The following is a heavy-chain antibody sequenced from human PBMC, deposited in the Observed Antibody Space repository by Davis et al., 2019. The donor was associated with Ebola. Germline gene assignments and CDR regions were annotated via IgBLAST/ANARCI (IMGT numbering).Heavy chain of an antibody. CDR1: GYTFTSYD. CDR3: AREGYYGSGSKIYYYYGMDV. D-gene: IGHD3-10*01. Sequence: ASVKVSCKASGYTFTSYDFNWVRQATGQGLEWMGWMNPNSGNTGYAQKFQGRVTMTRNTSISTAYMELRSLRSDDTAVYYCAREGYYGSGSKIYYYYGMDVWGQGTTVTVSS. CDR2: MNPNSGNT. V-gene: IGHV1-8*01. J-gene: IGHJ6*02.